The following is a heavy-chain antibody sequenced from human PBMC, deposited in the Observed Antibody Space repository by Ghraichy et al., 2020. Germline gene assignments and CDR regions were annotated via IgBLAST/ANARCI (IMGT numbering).Heavy chain of an antibody. J-gene: IGHJ4*02. CDR2: IYYSGGT. CDR3: ARHVGIFTRAYNYDYYYFDF. CDR1: GGSISSSSSY. V-gene: IGHV4-39*01. Sequence: SETLSLTCTVSGGSISSSSSYWGWVRQPPGKGLEWIGSIYYSGGTYYNPSLKSQVTISADTSKNQFSLKLSSVTAADTAVYYCARHVGIFTRAYNYDYYYFDFWGPGTLVAVSS. D-gene: IGHD5-18*01.